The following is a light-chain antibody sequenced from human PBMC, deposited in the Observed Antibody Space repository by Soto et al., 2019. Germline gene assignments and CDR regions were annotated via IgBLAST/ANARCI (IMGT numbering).Light chain of an antibody. V-gene: IGLV1-44*01. CDR2: NTD. CDR3: AAWDDSLSGVV. J-gene: IGLJ2*01. Sequence: QSVLTQPPSLSGTPGQRVTNSCSGGTSNVGCNTVCWYQQFPGTAPKLLLYNTDQRASGVPDRFSGSKSGTSASLAISALQPEDEADFDCAAWDDSLSGVVIGGGTKLTVL. CDR1: TSNVGCNT.